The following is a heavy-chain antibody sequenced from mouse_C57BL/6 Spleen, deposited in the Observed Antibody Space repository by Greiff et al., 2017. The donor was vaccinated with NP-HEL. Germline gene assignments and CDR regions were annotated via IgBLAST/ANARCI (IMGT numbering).Heavy chain of an antibody. CDR1: GFTFSSYA. CDR2: ISDGGSYT. J-gene: IGHJ3*01. Sequence: DVQLVESGGGLVKPGGSLKLSCAASGFTFSSYAMSWVRQTPEKRLEWVATISDGGSYTYYPDNVKGRFTISRDNAKNNLYLQMSHLKSEDTAMYYCARDRDYYGSSPAWFAYWGQGTLVTVSA. V-gene: IGHV5-4*01. D-gene: IGHD1-1*01. CDR3: ARDRDYYGSSPAWFAY.